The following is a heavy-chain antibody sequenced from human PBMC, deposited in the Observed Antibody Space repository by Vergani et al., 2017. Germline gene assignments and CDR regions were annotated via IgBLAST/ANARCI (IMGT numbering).Heavy chain of an antibody. CDR3: AKYLRDSTDGLPDS. D-gene: IGHD2-21*02. CDR2: IGTAGET. Sequence: EVQLVESGGGLVQPGGSLRLSCAASGFTFSSYDMHWVRQATGKGLEWVSAIGTAGETYYPGSVKGRFTISRENAKNSLYLQMNNLRAGDTALYYCAKYLRDSTDGLPDSWGPGTLVIVSS. V-gene: IGHV3-13*01. J-gene: IGHJ4*02. CDR1: GFTFSSYD.